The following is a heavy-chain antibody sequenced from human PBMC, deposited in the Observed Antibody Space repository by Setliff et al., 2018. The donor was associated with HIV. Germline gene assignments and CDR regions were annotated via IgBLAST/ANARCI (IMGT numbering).Heavy chain of an antibody. Sequence: GGSLRLSCATSGFIFGDFAMNWVRQAPGKGLEWVGFIRVAAFDARPEYAASVKGRFTISRDDSKGITYLQMNSLKADDTAVYYCTRGMDTALSVVGRDDAFDIWGQGTLVTVSS. CDR2: IRVAAFDARP. CDR3: TRGMDTALSVVGRDDAFDI. CDR1: GFIFGDFA. D-gene: IGHD5-18*01. V-gene: IGHV3-49*04. J-gene: IGHJ3*02.